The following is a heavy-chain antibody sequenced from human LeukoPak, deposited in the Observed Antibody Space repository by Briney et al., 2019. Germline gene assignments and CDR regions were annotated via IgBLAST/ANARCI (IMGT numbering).Heavy chain of an antibody. D-gene: IGHD5-12*01. Sequence: GGSLRLSCAASGFTFSSYSMHWVRQAPGKGLEWVAVISYDGSNKYYADSVKGRFTISRDNSKNTLYLQMNSLRAEDTAVYYCARGSPKRGSYFDYWGQGTLVTVSS. CDR1: GFTFSSYS. CDR3: ARGSPKRGSYFDY. CDR2: ISYDGSNK. J-gene: IGHJ4*02. V-gene: IGHV3-30*03.